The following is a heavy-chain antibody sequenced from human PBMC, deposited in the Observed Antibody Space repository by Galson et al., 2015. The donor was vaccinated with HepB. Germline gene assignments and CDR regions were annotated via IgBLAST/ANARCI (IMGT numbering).Heavy chain of an antibody. J-gene: IGHJ6*02. V-gene: IGHV4-34*01. CDR1: GGSFSAYY. D-gene: IGHD3-10*01. CDR2: INHSGST. CDR3: ARSYYYYGSGSYYNGYYYGMDV. Sequence: ETLSLTCAVYGGSFSAYYWSWIRQPPGKGLEWIGEINHSGSTNYNPSLKSRVTISVDTSKNQFSLKLSSVTAADTAVYYCARSYYYYGSGSYYNGYYYGMDVWGQGTTVTVSS.